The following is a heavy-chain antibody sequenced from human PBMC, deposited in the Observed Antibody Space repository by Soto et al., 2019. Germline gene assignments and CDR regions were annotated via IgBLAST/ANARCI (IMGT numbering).Heavy chain of an antibody. CDR2: ISYDGNTQ. CDR3: AKETNAYEINF. CDR1: GFIFSGYA. J-gene: IGHJ4*02. Sequence: QVQLVESVGGVVQPGGSLRLSCAASGFIFSGYAMHWVRQAPGKGLEWVAVISYDGNTQYYADSVKGRFTVSRDNSNNFLYVEMNNLRDEDTAMYYCAKETNAYEINFWGQGTLVTVSP. D-gene: IGHD3-9*01. V-gene: IGHV3-30-3*01.